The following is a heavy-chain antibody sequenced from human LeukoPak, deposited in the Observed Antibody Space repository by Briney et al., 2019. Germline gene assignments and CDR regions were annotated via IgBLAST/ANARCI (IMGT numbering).Heavy chain of an antibody. Sequence: ASVKVSCKASGYTLTGYYTHWVRQAPGQGLEWMGWISPNSGGRNYAQKFQGRVTVTRDTSISTAYMELSRLRSDDTAVYYCARGRVRFGELLIDYWGQGTRVTVSS. CDR3: ARGRVRFGELLIDY. CDR2: ISPNSGGR. D-gene: IGHD3-10*01. CDR1: GYTLTGYY. J-gene: IGHJ4*02. V-gene: IGHV1-2*02.